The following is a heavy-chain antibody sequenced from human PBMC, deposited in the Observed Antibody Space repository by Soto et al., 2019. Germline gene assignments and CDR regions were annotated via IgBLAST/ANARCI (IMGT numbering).Heavy chain of an antibody. Sequence: QVQLVQSGAEEKKPGASVTVSCKASGITFTKNAIHWVRQAPGQRLEWVGWINAANGNTKYSQKFQGRVTIIRDTSASTAQMELTSLRPEDTAVYYCVRSAVSPFGGLIGPFDYWGQGTLVTVSS. J-gene: IGHJ4*02. CDR2: INAANGNT. CDR3: VRSAVSPFGGLIGPFDY. V-gene: IGHV1-3*05. D-gene: IGHD3-16*02. CDR1: GITFTKNA.